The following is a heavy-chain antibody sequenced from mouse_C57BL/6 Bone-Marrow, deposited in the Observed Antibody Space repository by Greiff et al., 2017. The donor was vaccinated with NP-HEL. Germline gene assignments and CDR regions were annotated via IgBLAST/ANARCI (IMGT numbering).Heavy chain of an antibody. CDR1: GFTFSSYG. CDR2: ISSGGSYP. CDR3: ARRIITTVLDY. V-gene: IGHV5-6*01. Sequence: EVQVVESGGDLVKPGGSLKLSCAASGFTFSSYGMSWVRQTPDKRLEWVATISSGGSYPYYPDSVKGRFTISRDNAKNTLYLQMSSLKSEDTAMYYCARRIITTVLDYWGQGTTLTVSS. D-gene: IGHD1-1*01. J-gene: IGHJ2*01.